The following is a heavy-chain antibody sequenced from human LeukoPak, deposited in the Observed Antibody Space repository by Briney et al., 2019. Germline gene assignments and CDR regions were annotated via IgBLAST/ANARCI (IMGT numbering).Heavy chain of an antibody. Sequence: SETLSLTCTVSGGSISSSSYYWGWIRQPPGKGLEWIGSIYYSGSTYYNPSLKSRVTISVDTSKNQFSLKLSSVTAADTAVYYCARGTGLRYFDWCPPPHWFDPWGQGTLVTVSS. D-gene: IGHD3-9*01. V-gene: IGHV4-39*01. CDR2: IYYSGST. J-gene: IGHJ5*02. CDR1: GGSISSSSYY. CDR3: ARGTGLRYFDWCPPPHWFDP.